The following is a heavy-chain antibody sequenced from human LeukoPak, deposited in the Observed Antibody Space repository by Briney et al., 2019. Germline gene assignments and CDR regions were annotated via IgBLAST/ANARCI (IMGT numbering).Heavy chain of an antibody. CDR2: INPNTGVT. D-gene: IGHD3-22*01. CDR1: GYTFSGYY. CDR3: ATDWSSGYYLEKYFQH. Sequence: ASVKVSCKASGYTFSGYYLHWVRQAPGQGLEWMGRINPNTGVTQYTENFQGRVTMTEDTSTDTAYMELSSLRSEDTAVYYCATDWSSGYYLEKYFQHWGQGTLVTVSS. J-gene: IGHJ1*01. V-gene: IGHV1-2*06.